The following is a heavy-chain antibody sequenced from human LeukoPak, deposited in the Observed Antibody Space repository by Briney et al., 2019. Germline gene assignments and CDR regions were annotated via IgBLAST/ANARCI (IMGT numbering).Heavy chain of an antibody. J-gene: IGHJ6*02. CDR3: ARGRWRHGMDV. CDR1: GFTFSSSW. D-gene: IGHD4-23*01. Sequence: GGSLRLSCAASGFTFSSSWMSWVRQAPGKGLEWVANIKEDRGDKYYVDSVKGRFTISRHNAKNSLFLQMNSLRAEDTAVYYCARGRWRHGMDVWGQGTTVTVSS. V-gene: IGHV3-7*05. CDR2: IKEDRGDK.